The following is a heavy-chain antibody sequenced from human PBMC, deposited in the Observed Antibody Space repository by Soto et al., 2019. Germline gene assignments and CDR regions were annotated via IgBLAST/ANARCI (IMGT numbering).Heavy chain of an antibody. CDR2: IYYSGST. CDR3: ARGRDGWLQTQVLDY. D-gene: IGHD5-12*01. J-gene: IGHJ4*02. V-gene: IGHV4-39*01. CDR1: GGSISSSSYY. Sequence: PSETLSLTRTVSGGSISSSSYYWGWIRQPPGKGLEWIGSIYYSGSTYYNPSLKSRVTISVDTSKNQFSLKLSSVTAADTAVYYCARGRDGWLQTQVLDYWGQGTLVTVSS.